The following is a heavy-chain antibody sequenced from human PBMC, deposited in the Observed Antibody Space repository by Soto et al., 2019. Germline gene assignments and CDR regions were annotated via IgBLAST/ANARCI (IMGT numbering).Heavy chain of an antibody. Sequence: SETLSLTCTVSGGSISSYYWSWIRQPPGKGLEWIGYIYYSGSTNYNPSLKSRVTISVDTSKNQFSLKLSSVTAADTAVYYCARDLGYDYVWRSYGNYFDYWGQGTLVTVSS. D-gene: IGHD3-16*01. CDR2: IYYSGST. CDR1: GGSISSYY. J-gene: IGHJ4*02. CDR3: ARDLGYDYVWRSYGNYFDY. V-gene: IGHV4-59*01.